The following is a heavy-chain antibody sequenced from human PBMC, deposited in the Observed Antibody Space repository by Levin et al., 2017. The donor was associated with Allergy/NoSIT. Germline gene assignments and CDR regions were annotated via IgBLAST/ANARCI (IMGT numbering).Heavy chain of an antibody. CDR2: ISSSGNT. J-gene: IGHJ6*02. CDR1: GDSITSNNYY. D-gene: IGHD3-10*01. Sequence: SQTLSLTCTVSGDSITSNNYYWGWIRQPPGKGLEWIGSISSSGNTYYNPSLMSRLSISVDTSNKQFSLKLSSVTAADTALYNCARYGWGNYYKGMDVWGQGTTVTVSS. CDR3: ARYGWGNYYKGMDV. V-gene: IGHV4-39*01.